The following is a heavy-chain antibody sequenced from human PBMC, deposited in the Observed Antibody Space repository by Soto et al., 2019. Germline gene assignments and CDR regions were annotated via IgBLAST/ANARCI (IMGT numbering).Heavy chain of an antibody. J-gene: IGHJ4*02. Sequence: GGSLRLSCAASGLTFSSYAMNWVRQAPGKGLEWVSTISGSGVSTSYADSVKGRFTISRDNAKNTLYLQMNSLRAEDTAVYYCARDRGWSLFDYWGQGTLVTVSS. CDR1: GLTFSSYA. CDR2: ISGSGVST. D-gene: IGHD6-19*01. V-gene: IGHV3-23*01. CDR3: ARDRGWSLFDY.